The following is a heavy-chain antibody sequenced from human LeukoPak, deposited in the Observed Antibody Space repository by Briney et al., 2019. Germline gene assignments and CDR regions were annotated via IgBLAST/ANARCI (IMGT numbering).Heavy chain of an antibody. J-gene: IGHJ4*02. CDR3: ARGTYYYDSSGYPQYYFDY. Sequence: SETLSLTCTVPGGSISSYYWSWIRQPPGKGLEWIGYIYYSGSTNYNPSLKSRVTISVDTSKNQFSLKLSSVTAADTAVYYCARGTYYYDSSGYPQYYFDYWGQGTLVTVSS. CDR2: IYYSGST. D-gene: IGHD3-22*01. CDR1: GGSISSYY. V-gene: IGHV4-59*01.